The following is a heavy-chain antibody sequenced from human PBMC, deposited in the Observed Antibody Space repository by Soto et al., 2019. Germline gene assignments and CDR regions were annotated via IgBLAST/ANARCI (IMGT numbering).Heavy chain of an antibody. CDR1: GFTFTKYA. V-gene: IGHV1-18*04. D-gene: IGHD2-15*01. CDR2: IRISNVFT. CDR3: ARALSSFDITTDWFDP. Sequence: QVQLVQSGADVKQPGASVKVSCKASGFTFTKYAITWVRQAPGQGLEWVGWIRISNVFTLHGQNVLGRVTVTADTSETSSHLALRALRPDHTAIYSCARALSSFDITTDWFDPWGQGTLVAVSS. J-gene: IGHJ5*02.